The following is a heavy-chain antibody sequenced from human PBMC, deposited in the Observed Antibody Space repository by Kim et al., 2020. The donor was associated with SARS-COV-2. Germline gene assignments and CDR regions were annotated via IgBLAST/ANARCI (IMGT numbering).Heavy chain of an antibody. Sequence: GGSLRLSCAASGFTFSSYAMHWVRQAPGKGLEWVAVISYDGSNKYYVDSVKGRFTISRDNSKNTLYLQMNSLRAEDTAVYYCARMTTVKDFDLWGRGTLVTVSS. CDR2: ISYDGSNK. J-gene: IGHJ2*01. CDR3: ARMTTVKDFDL. V-gene: IGHV3-30*04. D-gene: IGHD4-17*01. CDR1: GFTFSSYA.